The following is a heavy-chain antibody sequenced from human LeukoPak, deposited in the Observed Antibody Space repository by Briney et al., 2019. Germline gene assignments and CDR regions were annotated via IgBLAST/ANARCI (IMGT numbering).Heavy chain of an antibody. CDR2: IRYDGSNK. CDR1: GFTFSSYG. D-gene: IGHD6-6*01. V-gene: IGHV3-30*02. Sequence: TGGSLRLSCAASGFTFSSYGMHWVRQAPGKGLEWVVFIRYDGSNKYYADSVKGRFTISRDNSKNTLYLQMNSLRAEDTAVYYCAKDLRGGTSIAARPEAYXGQXXXXXXXS. CDR3: AKDLRGGTSIAARPEAY. J-gene: IGHJ4*02.